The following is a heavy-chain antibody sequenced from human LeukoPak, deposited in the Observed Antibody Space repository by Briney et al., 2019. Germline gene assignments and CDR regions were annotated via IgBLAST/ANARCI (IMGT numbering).Heavy chain of an antibody. CDR3: TRSPPPGATAYGVVNL. Sequence: SETLSLTCIVSGGSISSGDYSWSWIRQPPGKGLEWIGHIYHSGTTYYNPSLKSRVTISINTSKNQFSLKLRSVTAADTAVYYCTRSPPPGATAYGVVNLWGQGTLVTVSS. V-gene: IGHV4-30-2*01. D-gene: IGHD3-16*01. J-gene: IGHJ4*02. CDR2: IYHSGTT. CDR1: GGSISSGDYS.